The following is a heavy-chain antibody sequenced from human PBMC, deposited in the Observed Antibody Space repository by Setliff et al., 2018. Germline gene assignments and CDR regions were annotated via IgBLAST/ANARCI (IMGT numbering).Heavy chain of an antibody. J-gene: IGHJ4*02. CDR1: GVSISSASYH. CDR3: ARVARHNFWSGYPFDY. V-gene: IGHV4-31*11. Sequence: SETLSLTCVVSGVSISSASYHWNWIRQRPGKGLEWIGYIYYSGSTHYSPSLKSRLTISVETSKNQFSLKLSSVTAADTAVYYCARVARHNFWSGYPFDYWGQGTLVTVSS. D-gene: IGHD3-3*01. CDR2: IYYSGST.